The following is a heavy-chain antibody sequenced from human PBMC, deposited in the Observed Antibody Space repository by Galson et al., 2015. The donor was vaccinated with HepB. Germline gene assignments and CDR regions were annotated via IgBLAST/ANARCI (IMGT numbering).Heavy chain of an antibody. CDR2: ISPSGGST. V-gene: IGHV1-46*01. D-gene: IGHD3-10*01. CDR3: ASDYGSGSKFDY. J-gene: IGHJ4*02. CDR1: GYTFTSYY. Sequence: CKASGYTFTSYYMHWVRQAPGQGLEWIGIISPSGGSTTYAQKFQGRVTMTRDTSTSTVYMELSSLRSEDTAVYYCASDYGSGSKFDYWGQGTLVTVSS.